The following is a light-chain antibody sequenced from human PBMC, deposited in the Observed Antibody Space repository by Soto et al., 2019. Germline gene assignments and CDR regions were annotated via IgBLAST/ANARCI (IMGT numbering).Light chain of an antibody. CDR1: QSISNW. J-gene: IGKJ5*01. V-gene: IGKV1-5*01. CDR2: DAS. CDR3: QQLHSSPVT. Sequence: DIPFTQTPSTLPASVGDSVTIPCRASQSISNWLAWYQQKPGTPPKLLIYDASTLPNGVPSRFSGSGSGTDFTLTISSLQPEDSATYDCQQLHSSPVTFGHGTRL.